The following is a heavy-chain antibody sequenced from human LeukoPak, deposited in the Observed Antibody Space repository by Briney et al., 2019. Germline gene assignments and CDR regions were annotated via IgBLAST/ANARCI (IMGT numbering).Heavy chain of an antibody. CDR2: ISGSGGST. CDR3: AKCGAYYYDSSGYPFH. V-gene: IGHV3-23*01. D-gene: IGHD3-22*01. Sequence: PGGSLRLSCAASGFTFSSYAMSWVRQAPGKGLEWVSAISGSGGSTYYADSVKGRFTISRDNSKNTLYLQMSSLRAEDTAVYYCAKCGAYYYDSSGYPFHWGQGTLVTVSS. J-gene: IGHJ4*02. CDR1: GFTFSSYA.